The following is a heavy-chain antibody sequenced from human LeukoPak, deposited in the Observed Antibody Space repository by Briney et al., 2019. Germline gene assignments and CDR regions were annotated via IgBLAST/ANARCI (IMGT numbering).Heavy chain of an antibody. J-gene: IGHJ4*02. CDR3: ASEVYDILTGYRYFDY. D-gene: IGHD3-9*01. V-gene: IGHV4-39*07. CDR2: IYYSGST. Sequence: SETLSLTCTVSGGSISSSSYYWGWIRQPPGKGLEWIGSIYYSGSTYYNPSLKSRVTISVDTSKNQFSLKLSSVTAADTAVYYCASEVYDILTGYRYFDYWGQGTLVTVSS. CDR1: GGSISSSSYY.